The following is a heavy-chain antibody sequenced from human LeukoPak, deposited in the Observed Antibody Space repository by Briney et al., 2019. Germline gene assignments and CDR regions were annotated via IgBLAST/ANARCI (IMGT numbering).Heavy chain of an antibody. CDR2: IYYTGNT. CDR3: ARDRLQLQS. V-gene: IGHV4-59*01. Sequence: SETLSLTCTVSGGAISYYYWNWIRQPPGKGLEWIGYIYYTGNTNYNPSLKSRVTISVDTSKNRFSLKLSSVTAADTAVYYCARDRLQLQSWGQGTLVTVSS. CDR1: GGAISYYY. D-gene: IGHD1-1*01. J-gene: IGHJ5*02.